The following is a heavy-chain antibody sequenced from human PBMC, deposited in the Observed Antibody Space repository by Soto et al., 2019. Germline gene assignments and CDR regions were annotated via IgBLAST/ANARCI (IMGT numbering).Heavy chain of an antibody. V-gene: IGHV3-30*18. J-gene: IGHJ6*02. CDR1: GFTFSSYG. CDR2: ISYDGSNK. D-gene: IGHD2-8*01. Sequence: GGSLRLSCAASGFTFSSYGMHWVRQAPGKGLEWVAVISYDGSNKYYADSVKGRFTISRDNSKNTLYLQMNSLRAEDTAVYYCAKSSIVLMVYAPYYYGMDVWDQGTTVTVSS. CDR3: AKSSIVLMVYAPYYYGMDV.